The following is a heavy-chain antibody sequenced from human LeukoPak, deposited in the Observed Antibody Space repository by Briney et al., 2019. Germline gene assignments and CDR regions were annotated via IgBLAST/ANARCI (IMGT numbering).Heavy chain of an antibody. Sequence: SGGSLRLSCAASGFTFSSYGMHWVRQAPGKGLEWVAVISYYGSSEYYADSVKGRFTISRDNSKNTMFLQMNSLRAEDTAVYHCARDRSGYANDAFDFWGQGTMVTVSS. CDR1: GFTFSSYG. D-gene: IGHD3-3*01. V-gene: IGHV3-30*03. CDR3: ARDRSGYANDAFDF. CDR2: ISYYGSSE. J-gene: IGHJ3*01.